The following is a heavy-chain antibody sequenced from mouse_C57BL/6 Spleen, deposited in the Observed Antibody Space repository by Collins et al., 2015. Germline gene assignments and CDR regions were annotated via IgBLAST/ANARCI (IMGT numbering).Heavy chain of an antibody. D-gene: IGHD1-1*01. CDR2: IDPEDGDT. Sequence: EVQLQQSGAELVRPGASVKLSCTASGFNIKDYYMHWVKQRPEQGLEWIGRIDPEDGDTEYAPKFQGKATMTADTSSNTAYLQLSSLTSEDTAVYYCTHYGSSYGSAYWGQGTLVTVSA. V-gene: IGHV14-1*01. J-gene: IGHJ3*01. CDR3: THYGSSYGSAY. CDR1: GFNIKDYY.